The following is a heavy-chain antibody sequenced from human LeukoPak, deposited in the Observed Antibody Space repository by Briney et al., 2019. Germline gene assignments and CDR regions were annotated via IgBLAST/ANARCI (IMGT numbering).Heavy chain of an antibody. CDR2: ISSSSSTM. CDR1: GFTFSSYS. D-gene: IGHD2-2*01. V-gene: IGHV3-48*04. Sequence: GGSLRLSCAASGFTFSSYSMNWVRQAPGKGLEWVSYISSSSSTMYYADSVKGRFTISRDNAKNSLYLQMNSLRAEDTAVYYCARDSCSSTSCLINWFDPWGQGTLVTVSS. CDR3: ARDSCSSTSCLINWFDP. J-gene: IGHJ5*02.